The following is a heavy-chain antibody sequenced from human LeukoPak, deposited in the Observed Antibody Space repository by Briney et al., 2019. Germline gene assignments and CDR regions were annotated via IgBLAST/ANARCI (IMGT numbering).Heavy chain of an antibody. CDR1: GFTFSSYS. D-gene: IGHD2-21*01. Sequence: GGSLRLSCAASGFTFSSYSMNWVRQAPGKGLEWVSYISSGSGTIYYADSVKGRFTISRDNAKNSLYLQMNSLRAEDTAVYYCATYSSPYYFDYWGQGTLVTVSS. CDR2: ISSGSGTI. V-gene: IGHV3-48*04. CDR3: ATYSSPYYFDY. J-gene: IGHJ4*02.